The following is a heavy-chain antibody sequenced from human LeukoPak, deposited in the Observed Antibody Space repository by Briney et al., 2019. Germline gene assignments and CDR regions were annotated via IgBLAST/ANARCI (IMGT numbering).Heavy chain of an antibody. CDR3: ARDSSGPDY. Sequence: PGGSLRLSCAASGFTFSSFWMSWVRQAPGKGLEWVANIKQDGSEKNYVDSVKGRFTISRDNAKNSLFLQINSLRAEDTAVYFCARDSSGPDYWGQGTLVTVSS. J-gene: IGHJ4*02. CDR1: GFTFSSFW. V-gene: IGHV3-7*01. CDR2: IKQDGSEK. D-gene: IGHD6-19*01.